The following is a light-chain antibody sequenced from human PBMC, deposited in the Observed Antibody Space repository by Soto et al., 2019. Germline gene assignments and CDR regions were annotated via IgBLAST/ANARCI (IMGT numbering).Light chain of an antibody. CDR2: AAS. CDR3: QQYASYPLT. J-gene: IGKJ3*01. CDR1: QGISSY. Sequence: AIRMTQSPSSFSASTGDRVTITCRASQGISSYLAWYQQKPGKAPKLLIYAASTLQSGVPSRFSGSGSGTDFTRTISCLQSEDFATYYCQQYASYPLTFGPGTKVDIK. V-gene: IGKV1-8*01.